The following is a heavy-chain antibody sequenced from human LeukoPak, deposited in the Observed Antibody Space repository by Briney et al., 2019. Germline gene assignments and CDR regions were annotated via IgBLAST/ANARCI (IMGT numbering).Heavy chain of an antibody. V-gene: IGHV4-39*07. CDR3: ARDCCGYRSWFDP. CDR2: LYYSGST. D-gene: IGHD6-25*01. Sequence: ADTLSLTCTVFGGSIIGEHFYWGWIRQPPGKGLEWIGSLYYSGSTYYNSSLKSRVTISVDTSKNQFSLSLTSVTAADTAVYYCARDCCGYRSWFDPWSQGTPVTVSS. J-gene: IGHJ5*02. CDR1: GGSIIGEHFY.